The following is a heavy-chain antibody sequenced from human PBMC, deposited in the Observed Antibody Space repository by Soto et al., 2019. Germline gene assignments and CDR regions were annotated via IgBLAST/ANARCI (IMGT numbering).Heavy chain of an antibody. Sequence: GGSLRLSCAASGFTFSSYAMSWVRQAPGKGLEWVSYISGGGGSADYADSVKGRFTISRDNSKNTRYRQMNSLRAEDTTAYDCAKDDTSGIIDYMDVWGKGTTVTVSS. V-gene: IGHV3-23*01. CDR2: ISGGGGSA. CDR1: GFTFSSYA. CDR3: AKDDTSGIIDYMDV. D-gene: IGHD3-10*01. J-gene: IGHJ6*03.